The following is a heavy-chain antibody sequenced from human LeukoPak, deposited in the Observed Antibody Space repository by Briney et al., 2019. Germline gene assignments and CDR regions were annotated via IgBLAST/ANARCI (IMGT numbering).Heavy chain of an antibody. CDR3: AKVDSSGWYPN. J-gene: IGHJ4*02. Sequence: PGGSLRLSCAASGFTFSSYSMNWVRQAPGKGLEWVAVISYDGSNKYYADSVKGRFTISRDNSKNTLYLQMNSLRAEDTAVYYCAKVDSSGWYPNWGQGTLVTVSS. D-gene: IGHD6-19*01. V-gene: IGHV3-30*18. CDR1: GFTFSSYS. CDR2: ISYDGSNK.